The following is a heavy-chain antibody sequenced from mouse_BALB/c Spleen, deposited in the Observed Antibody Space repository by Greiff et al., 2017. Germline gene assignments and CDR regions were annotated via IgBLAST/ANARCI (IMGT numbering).Heavy chain of an antibody. CDR2: IDPSDSET. J-gene: IGHJ2*01. CDR1: GYSFTSYW. Sequence: QVQLQQSGPQLVRPGASVKISCKASGYSFTSYWMHWVKQRPGQGLEWIGMIDPSDSETRLNQKFKDKATLTVDKSSSTAYMQLSSPTSEDSAVYYCARGGDFYFDYWGQGTTLTVSS. D-gene: IGHD2-13*01. CDR3: ARGGDFYFDY. V-gene: IGHV1S126*01.